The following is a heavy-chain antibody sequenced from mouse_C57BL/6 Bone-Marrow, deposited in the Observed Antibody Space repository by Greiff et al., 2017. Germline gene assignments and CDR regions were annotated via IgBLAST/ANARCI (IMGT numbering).Heavy chain of an antibody. CDR2: IHPSSGYT. J-gene: IGHJ3*01. CDR3: ASGYYPPWFAY. D-gene: IGHD2-3*01. V-gene: IGHV1-7*01. CDR1: GYTFTSYW. Sequence: VKLQESGAELAKPGASVKLSCKASGYTFTSYWMHWVKQRPGQGLEWIGYIHPSSGYTKYNQKFKDKATLTADKSSSTAYMQLSSLTDEDAAVYYCASGYYPPWFAYWGQGTLVTVSA.